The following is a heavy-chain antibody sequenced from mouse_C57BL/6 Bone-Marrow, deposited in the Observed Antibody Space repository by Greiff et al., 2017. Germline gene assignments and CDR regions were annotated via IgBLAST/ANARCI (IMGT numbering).Heavy chain of an antibody. CDR1: GYAFCSSW. V-gene: IGHV1-82*01. CDR2: IYPGDGDT. Sequence: QVQLQQSGPELVKPGASVKISCKASGYAFCSSWMNWVKQRPGKGLEWIGRIYPGDGDTNYNGKFKGEATLTADKSSSTAYMQLSSLTSEDSAVYFCARLRRLYAMDYWGQGTSVTVSS. CDR3: ARLRRLYAMDY. J-gene: IGHJ4*01. D-gene: IGHD2-12*01.